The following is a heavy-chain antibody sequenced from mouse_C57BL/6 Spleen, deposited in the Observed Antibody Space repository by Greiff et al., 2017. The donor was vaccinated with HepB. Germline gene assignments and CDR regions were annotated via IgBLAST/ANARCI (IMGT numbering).Heavy chain of an antibody. J-gene: IGHJ3*01. D-gene: IGHD2-4*01. Sequence: VQLQQSGPELVKPGASVKIPCKASGYTFTDYNMDWVKQSHGKSLEWIGDINPNNGGTIYNQKFKGKATLTVDKSSSTAYMELRSLTSEDTAVYYCAREYDYDEGPWFAYWGQGTLVTVSA. CDR2: INPNNGGT. CDR3: AREYDYDEGPWFAY. CDR1: GYTFTDYN. V-gene: IGHV1-18*01.